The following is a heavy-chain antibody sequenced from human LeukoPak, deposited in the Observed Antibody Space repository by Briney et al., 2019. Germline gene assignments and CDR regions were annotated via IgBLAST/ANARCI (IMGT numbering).Heavy chain of an antibody. Sequence: GGSLRLSCAASGFTFSSYAMSWVRQAPGTGLEWVSAISDGGRSTYYADSVKGRFTISRDNSRNTLYLQMNSLRAEDTAVYYCAKRGMTTIKEGFDYWGQGTLVTVSP. CDR3: AKRGMTTIKEGFDY. D-gene: IGHD5-24*01. J-gene: IGHJ4*02. V-gene: IGHV3-23*01. CDR2: ISDGGRST. CDR1: GFTFSSYA.